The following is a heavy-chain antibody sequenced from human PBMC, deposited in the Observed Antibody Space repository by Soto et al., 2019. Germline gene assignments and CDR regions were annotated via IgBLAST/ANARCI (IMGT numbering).Heavy chain of an antibody. CDR1: GGSLSGYY. V-gene: IGHV4-34*01. Sequence: QVQLQQWGAGLLKPSETLSLNCAVTGGSLSGYYWSWIRQPPGKGLEWIGEVKDGGHTNYSPSLRGXXTXSXXPSNNQFSLRLNSVTAADPGVYYCARGQEGVVATHWDQGSLVTVSS. D-gene: IGHD5-12*01. J-gene: IGHJ4*02. CDR2: VKDGGHT. CDR3: ARGQEGVVATH.